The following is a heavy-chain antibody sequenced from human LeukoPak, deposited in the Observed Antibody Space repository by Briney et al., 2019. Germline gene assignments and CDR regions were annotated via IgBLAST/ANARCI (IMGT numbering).Heavy chain of an antibody. J-gene: IGHJ4*02. CDR2: IYYGGSS. Sequence: SETLSLTCTVSGASISSSNYYWGWIRQPPGKGLEWIGSIYYGGSSHYNPSLKSRVTTSVDTSRNLFSLKLSSVTAADTAVYYCARLSSAWYPTFDFWGQGTLVTVSS. CDR1: GASISSSNYY. V-gene: IGHV4-39*01. CDR3: ARLSSAWYPTFDF. D-gene: IGHD6-19*01.